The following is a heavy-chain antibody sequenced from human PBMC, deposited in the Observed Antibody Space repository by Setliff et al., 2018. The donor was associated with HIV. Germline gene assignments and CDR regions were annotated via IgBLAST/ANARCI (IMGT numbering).Heavy chain of an antibody. J-gene: IGHJ4*02. D-gene: IGHD3-10*01. CDR3: ARGSLIGDYYYFDY. Sequence: SETLSLTCTVSGGSISTYFWTWIRQPPGKGLEWIGYIYTSGSTNYNPSLKSRVTIPVDTSKNQFSLKLSSVTAADTAVYYCARGSLIGDYYYFDYWGQGTLVTVSS. CDR2: IYTSGST. CDR1: GGSISTYF. V-gene: IGHV4-4*08.